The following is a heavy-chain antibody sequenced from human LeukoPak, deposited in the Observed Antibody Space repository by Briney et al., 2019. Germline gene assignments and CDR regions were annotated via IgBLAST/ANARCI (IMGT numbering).Heavy chain of an antibody. D-gene: IGHD2-2*01. Sequence: WASVKVSCKASGGTFSSYAISWVRQAPGQGLEWMGRIIPIFGMANYAQKFQGRVTITADKSTSTAYMELSSLRSEDTAVYYCARTDIVVVPAATGDYYYGMDVWGQGTTVTVSS. CDR3: ARTDIVVVPAATGDYYYGMDV. CDR2: IIPIFGMA. CDR1: GGTFSSYA. V-gene: IGHV1-69*04. J-gene: IGHJ6*02.